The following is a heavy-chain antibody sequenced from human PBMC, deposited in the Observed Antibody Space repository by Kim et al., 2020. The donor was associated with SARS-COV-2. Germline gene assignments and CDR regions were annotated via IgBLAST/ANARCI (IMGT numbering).Heavy chain of an antibody. V-gene: IGHV3-30*04. D-gene: IGHD2-15*01. Sequence: GGSLRLSCAASGFTFSNYAMHWVRQAPGKGLEWVAVVSYDGSDKYYADSVKGRFTISRDNSKNTLYLQMNSLRAEDTAAFYCARRYVGVAAANYYFGLDVWGQGTPVTVSS. CDR3: ARRYVGVAAANYYFGLDV. CDR1: GFTFSNYA. CDR2: VSYDGSDK. J-gene: IGHJ6*02.